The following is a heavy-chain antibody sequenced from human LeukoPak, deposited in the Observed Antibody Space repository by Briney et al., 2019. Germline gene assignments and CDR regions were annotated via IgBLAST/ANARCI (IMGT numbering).Heavy chain of an antibody. CDR3: ARLAAAGTGVDAFDI. CDR1: GGSISSSSYY. V-gene: IGHV4-39*07. Sequence: SETLSLTCTVSGGSISSSSYYWGWIRQPPGKGLEWIGSIYYSGSTYYNPSLKSRVTISVDTSKNQFSLKLSSVTAADTAVYYCARLAAAGTGVDAFDIWGQGTMVTVSS. CDR2: IYYSGST. D-gene: IGHD6-13*01. J-gene: IGHJ3*02.